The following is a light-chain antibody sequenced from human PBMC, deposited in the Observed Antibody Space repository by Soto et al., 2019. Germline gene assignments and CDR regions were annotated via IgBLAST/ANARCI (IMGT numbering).Light chain of an antibody. CDR1: QSVSSY. CDR3: QQYGSS. Sequence: EIVLTQSPSTLSLSPGERATLSCRASQSVSSYLAWYQQKPGQAPRLLIYGASSRAPGIPDRFSGSGSGTDFTLTISRLEPEDFAVYYCQQYGSSFGQGTKVDIK. J-gene: IGKJ1*01. V-gene: IGKV3-20*01. CDR2: GAS.